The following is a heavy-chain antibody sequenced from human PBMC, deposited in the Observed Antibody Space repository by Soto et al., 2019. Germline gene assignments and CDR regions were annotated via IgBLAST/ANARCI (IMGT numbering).Heavy chain of an antibody. Sequence: AGGSLRLSCAASGFTFTRYSMNWVRQAPGKGLEWVSSISSTTNYIYYGDSMRGRFTISRDNAKNSLYLEMNSLRAEDTAVYYCARESEDLTSNFDYWGQGTLVTVSS. CDR1: GFTFTRYS. V-gene: IGHV3-21*06. CDR2: ISSTTNYI. CDR3: ARESEDLTSNFDY. J-gene: IGHJ4*02.